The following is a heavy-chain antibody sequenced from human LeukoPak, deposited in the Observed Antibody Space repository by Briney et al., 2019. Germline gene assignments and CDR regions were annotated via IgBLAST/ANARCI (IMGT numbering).Heavy chain of an antibody. CDR3: AREGIQLANLFDY. V-gene: IGHV3-21*01. CDR1: GFTFSSYS. D-gene: IGHD5-18*01. CDR2: ISGSSSYI. J-gene: IGHJ4*02. Sequence: PGGSLRLSCAASGFTFSSYSMNWVRQAPGKGLEWVSSISGSSSYIYYADSVKGRFTISRDNAKNSLYLQMNSLRAEDTAVYYCAREGIQLANLFDYWGQGTLVTVSS.